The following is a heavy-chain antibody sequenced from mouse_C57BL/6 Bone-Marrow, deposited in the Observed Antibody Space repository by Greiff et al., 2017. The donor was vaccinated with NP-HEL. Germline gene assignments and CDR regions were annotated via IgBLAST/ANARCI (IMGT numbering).Heavy chain of an antibody. J-gene: IGHJ2*01. CDR3: ARDCYGVYFDY. CDR2: ISYDGSN. CDR1: GYSITSGYY. D-gene: IGHD1-1*02. V-gene: IGHV3-6*01. Sequence: EVQLVESGPGLVKPSQSLSLTCSVTGYSITSGYYWNWIRQFPGNKLEWMGYISYDGSNNYNPSLKNRISITRDTSKNQFFLKLNSVTTEDTATYYCARDCYGVYFDYWGQGTTLTVSS.